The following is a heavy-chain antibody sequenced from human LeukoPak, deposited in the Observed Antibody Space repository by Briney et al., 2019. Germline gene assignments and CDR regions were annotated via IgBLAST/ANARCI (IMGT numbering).Heavy chain of an antibody. V-gene: IGHV2-70*11. CDR1: GFSLSTSGMC. CDR3: ARIRYYYDSSGYYSDI. Sequence: GSGPTLVNPTQTLTLTCTFSGFSLSTSGMCVSWIRQPPGKALVWLARIDWDDDKYYSTSLKTRLTISKDTSKNQVVLRMTSMDPVDTATYYCARIRYYYDSSGYYSDIWGQGTMVTVSS. D-gene: IGHD3-22*01. CDR2: IDWDDDK. J-gene: IGHJ3*02.